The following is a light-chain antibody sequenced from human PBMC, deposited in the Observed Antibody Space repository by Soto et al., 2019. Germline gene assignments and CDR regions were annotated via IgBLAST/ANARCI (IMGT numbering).Light chain of an antibody. CDR3: QQYSISPNT. CDR2: AAS. J-gene: IGKJ2*01. V-gene: IGKV3-20*01. Sequence: ETVMTQSPGTLSLSPGERATLSCRASQSVSSGYLAWYQQQPGQAPRLLIFAASNRATGIPDRFSGSGSGTDFTLTISRLEPEDFAVYYCQQYSISPNTFGQGTKLEIK. CDR1: QSVSSGY.